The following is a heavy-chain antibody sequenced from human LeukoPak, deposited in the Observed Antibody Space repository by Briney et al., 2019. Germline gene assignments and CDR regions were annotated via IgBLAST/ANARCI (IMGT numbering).Heavy chain of an antibody. J-gene: IGHJ5*02. Sequence: SETLSVTCSVSGASISRSTYYWGWIRQPPGKGLEWIGSVFHTGTAYYSPSLRSRVTISVDTSKNQFSLKLSFVTAADTAVYYCTKNDVGDYGTWGQGTLVIVSS. CDR2: VFHTGTA. V-gene: IGHV4-39*01. D-gene: IGHD4-17*01. CDR1: GASISRSTYY. CDR3: TKNDVGDYGT.